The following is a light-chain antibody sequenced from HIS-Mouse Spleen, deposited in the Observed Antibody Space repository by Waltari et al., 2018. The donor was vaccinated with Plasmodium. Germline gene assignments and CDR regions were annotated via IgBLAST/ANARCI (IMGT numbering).Light chain of an antibody. CDR3: QQSYSTWT. V-gene: IGKV1-39*01. J-gene: IGKJ1*01. CDR1: QSISSR. Sequence: DIQMTQSPSTLPASVGDRVTITCRASQSISSRLAWYQQNPGNAPNLLIYAASSLQSGVPSRFSGSGSGTDFTLTISSLQPEDFATYYCQQSYSTWTFGQGTKVEIK. CDR2: AAS.